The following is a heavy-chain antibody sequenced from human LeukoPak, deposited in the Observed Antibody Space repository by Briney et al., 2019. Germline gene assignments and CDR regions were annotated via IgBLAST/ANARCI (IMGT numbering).Heavy chain of an antibody. D-gene: IGHD1-26*01. J-gene: IGHJ4*02. CDR3: AREFTPRYSRTKPRMIFDY. CDR2: ISGSGGST. CDR1: RFTFSSYA. V-gene: IGHV3-23*01. Sequence: GGSLRLSCAASRFTFSSYAMSWVRQAPGKGLEWVSAISGSGGSTYYADSVKGRFTISRDNSKNTLYLQMNSLRAEDTAVYYCAREFTPRYSRTKPRMIFDYWGQGTLVTVSS.